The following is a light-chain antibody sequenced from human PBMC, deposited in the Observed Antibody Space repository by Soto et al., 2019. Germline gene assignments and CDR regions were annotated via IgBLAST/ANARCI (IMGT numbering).Light chain of an antibody. CDR2: DAS. V-gene: IGKV3-15*01. CDR1: QSVSNF. J-gene: IGKJ1*01. CDR3: QQYNNWPPWT. Sequence: EIVLTQSPATLSLSPGDTATLSCRASQSVSNFLGWYQQKPGQAPRLLIYDASTRATDIPARFTGSGSGTEFTLTISSLQSADFAVYYCQQYNNWPPWTFSQGTKVDIK.